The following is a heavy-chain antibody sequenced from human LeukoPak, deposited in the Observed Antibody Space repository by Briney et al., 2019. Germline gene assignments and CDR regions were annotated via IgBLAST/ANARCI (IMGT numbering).Heavy chain of an antibody. D-gene: IGHD1-14*01. J-gene: IGHJ4*02. CDR1: RFTFSRYA. CDR3: VKDLDNHYYQTLFDY. V-gene: IGHV3-64D*06. CDR2: ISNNGGST. Sequence: GGSLRLSCSASRFTFSRYAMHWVRQAPGKGLEYVSAISNNGGSTYYADSVKGRFTISRDNSKNTLYLQMSSLRAEDTAVYYCVKDLDNHYYQTLFDYWGQGTLVTVSS.